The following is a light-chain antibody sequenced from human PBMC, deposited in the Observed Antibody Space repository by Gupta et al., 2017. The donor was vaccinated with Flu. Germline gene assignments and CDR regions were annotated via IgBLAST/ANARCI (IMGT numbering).Light chain of an antibody. CDR1: QSISLNY. J-gene: IGKJ3*01. CDR3: QQYGSSPLFS. V-gene: IGKV3-20*01. Sequence: TLSLSPRERATLSCRASQSISLNYLAWYQQKPGQAPRLLIYGVSTRATGIPNRFSGSGSGTDFTLTISRLEPEDCAVYYCQQYGSSPLFSFGPGTKVDLK. CDR2: GVS.